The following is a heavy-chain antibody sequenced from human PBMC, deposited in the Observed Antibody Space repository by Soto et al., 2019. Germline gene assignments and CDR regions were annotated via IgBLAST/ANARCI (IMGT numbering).Heavy chain of an antibody. D-gene: IGHD1-20*01. CDR1: GGSISSGDDF. J-gene: IGHJ6*02. CDR3: ARDRAKWKDYYYYGMDV. Sequence: QVQLQESGPGLVKPSQTLSLTCTVSGGSISSGDDFWTWIRQPPGKGLEWIGYIYYSGSTYYNTSLKSRLTMSVATSKNQFALKLSSVTAADTAVYYCARDRAKWKDYYYYGMDVWGQGTTVTVSS. CDR2: IYYSGST. V-gene: IGHV4-30-4*01.